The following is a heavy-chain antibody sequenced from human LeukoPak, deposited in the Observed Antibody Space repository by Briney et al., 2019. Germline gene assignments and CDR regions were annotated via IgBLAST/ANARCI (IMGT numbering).Heavy chain of an antibody. D-gene: IGHD1-26*01. Sequence: ASVKVSCKASGYTFTDYYMYSVRQAPGQGLEWMGWINPNSGGTNYAQKFQGRVTMTRDTSISTAYMELSRLRSDDTAVYYCAREGPTGGATHLVDYWGQGTLVTVSS. CDR3: AREGPTGGATHLVDY. J-gene: IGHJ4*02. CDR1: GYTFTDYY. V-gene: IGHV1-2*02. CDR2: INPNSGGT.